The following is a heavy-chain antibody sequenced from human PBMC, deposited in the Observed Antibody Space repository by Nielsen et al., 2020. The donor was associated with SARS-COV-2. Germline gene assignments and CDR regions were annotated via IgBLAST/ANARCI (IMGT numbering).Heavy chain of an antibody. CDR1: GYTFTSYD. D-gene: IGHD2-15*01. CDR3: ASTKGVAVVYWYFDL. J-gene: IGHJ2*01. CDR2: MNPNSGNT. Sequence: ASVKVSCKASGYTFTSYDINWVRQATGQGLEWMGWMNPNSGNTGYAQKFQGRVTMTRNTSISTAYMELSSLRSEDTAVYYCASTKGVAVVYWYFDLWGRGTLVTVSS. V-gene: IGHV1-8*01.